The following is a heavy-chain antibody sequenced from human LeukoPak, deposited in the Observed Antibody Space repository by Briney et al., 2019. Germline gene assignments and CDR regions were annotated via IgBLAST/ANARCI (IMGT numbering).Heavy chain of an antibody. CDR1: GFTVSSNY. Sequence: QPGGSLRLSCAASGFTVSSNYMSWVRQAPGKGLEWVSVIYSNGDTYYTDSVKGRFTISRDNSKNTLYLQMNSLRAEDTAVYHCARSNGVTTVAPFDYWGQGTLVTVSS. J-gene: IGHJ4*02. D-gene: IGHD4-23*01. V-gene: IGHV3-53*01. CDR2: IYSNGDT. CDR3: ARSNGVTTVAPFDY.